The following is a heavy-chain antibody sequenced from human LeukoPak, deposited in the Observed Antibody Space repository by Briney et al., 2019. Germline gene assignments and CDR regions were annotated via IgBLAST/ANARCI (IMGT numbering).Heavy chain of an antibody. D-gene: IGHD3/OR15-3a*01. V-gene: IGHV3-7*01. CDR1: GFIFSSCW. CDR2: IKQDGSEI. J-gene: IGHJ4*02. CDR3: ARDEDWREIG. Sequence: GGSLRLSCAASGFIFSSCWMGWVRQAPGKGLEWVANIKQDGSEIYYVDSVKGRFTISRDNAKNSLYLQMNSLRAEDTAVYYCARDEDWREIGWGQGTLVTVSS.